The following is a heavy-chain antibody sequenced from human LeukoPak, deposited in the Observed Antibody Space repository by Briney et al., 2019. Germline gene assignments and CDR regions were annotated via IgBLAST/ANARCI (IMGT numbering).Heavy chain of an antibody. CDR2: IYTSGST. D-gene: IGHD1-26*01. V-gene: IGHV4-61*02. Sequence: PAETLSLTCTVSGGPISSGSYYWSWIRQPAGKGLEWIGRIYTSGSTNYNPSLKSRVTISLDTSKNQFSLKVNSVTAADTAVYYCARDGVLGETGYWGQGTLLTVSS. CDR1: GGPISSGSYY. J-gene: IGHJ4*02. CDR3: ARDGVLGETGY.